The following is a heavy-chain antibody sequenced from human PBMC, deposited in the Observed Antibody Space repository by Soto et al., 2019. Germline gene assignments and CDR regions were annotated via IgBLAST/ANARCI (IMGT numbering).Heavy chain of an antibody. Sequence: GGSLRLSCAASGFTFSSYSMNWVRQAPGKGLEWVSSISSSSSYIYYADSVKGRFTISRDNAKNSLYLQMNSLRAEDTAVYYCARGAGGYDFWSGYYSKEYYYYYMDVWGKGTTVTVSS. CDR3: ARGAGGYDFWSGYYSKEYYYYYMDV. V-gene: IGHV3-21*01. CDR2: ISSSSSYI. J-gene: IGHJ6*03. CDR1: GFTFSSYS. D-gene: IGHD3-3*01.